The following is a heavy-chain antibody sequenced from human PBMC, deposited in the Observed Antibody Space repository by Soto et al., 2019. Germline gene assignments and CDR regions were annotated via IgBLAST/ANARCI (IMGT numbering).Heavy chain of an antibody. Sequence: GGSLRLSCAASDFSLSNAWMNWVRQAPGKGLEWVGRIRSKSDGGTTDFAAPVNGRFSISRDDSNTTLYLQMNSLKTEDTGVYYCTGSSGYSYGTYGMDVWGQGTTVTVSS. D-gene: IGHD5-18*01. J-gene: IGHJ6*02. CDR2: IRSKSDGGTT. CDR3: TGSSGYSYGTYGMDV. V-gene: IGHV3-15*07. CDR1: DFSLSNAW.